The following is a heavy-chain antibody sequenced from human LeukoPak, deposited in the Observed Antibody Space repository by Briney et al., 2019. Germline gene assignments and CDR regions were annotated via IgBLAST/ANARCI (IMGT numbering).Heavy chain of an antibody. V-gene: IGHV1-18*01. Sequence: ASVKVSCKASGYTFTSYSTSWVRQAPGQGLEWMGLISVYNGNTEYAQKFQDRVTVTTDTSTSTAYMDLRSLRSDDTAVYYCARNYYDSSGHSTKFGYWGQGTLVTVSS. CDR3: ARNYYDSSGHSTKFGY. D-gene: IGHD3-22*01. CDR2: ISVYNGNT. J-gene: IGHJ4*02. CDR1: GYTFTSYS.